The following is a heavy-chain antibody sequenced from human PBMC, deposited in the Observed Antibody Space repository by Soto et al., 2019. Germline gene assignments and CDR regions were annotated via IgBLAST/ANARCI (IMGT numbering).Heavy chain of an antibody. CDR1: GGTFSSYA. CDR2: IIPIFGTA. D-gene: IGHD6-13*01. Sequence: SVKVSCKASGGTFSSYAISWVRQAPGQGLEWMGGIIPIFGTANYAQKFQGRVTMPRNTPLSTAYMELSSLRSEDTAVYYCAIRVWGQQLVNFDPWGQGTLVTVSS. CDR3: AIRVWGQQLVNFDP. V-gene: IGHV1-69*05. J-gene: IGHJ5*02.